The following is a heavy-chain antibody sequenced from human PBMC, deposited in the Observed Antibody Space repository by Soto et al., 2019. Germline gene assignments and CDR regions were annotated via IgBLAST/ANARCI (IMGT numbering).Heavy chain of an antibody. CDR3: ARDVGYYYDSSGHSDWFDP. J-gene: IGHJ5*02. V-gene: IGHV1-8*01. Sequence: ASVKVSWKASGYTFTSYDINWVRQATGQGLEWMGWMNPNSGNTNYAQKLQGRVTMTRNTSTSTAYMELSSLRSDDTAVYYCARDVGYYYDSSGHSDWFDPWGQGTLVTVSS. D-gene: IGHD3-22*01. CDR1: GYTFTSYD. CDR2: MNPNSGNT.